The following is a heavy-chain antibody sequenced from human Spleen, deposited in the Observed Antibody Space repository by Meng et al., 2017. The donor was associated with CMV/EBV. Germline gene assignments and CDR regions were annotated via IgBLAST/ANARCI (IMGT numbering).Heavy chain of an antibody. CDR3: ARSMYYYDSSAPPDY. CDR2: IYPRDSDI. Sequence: GESLKISCQASGYRFTTYWIGWVRQMPGKGLEWVGIIYPRDSDIRYSPPFQGQVSISVDKSTSTAYLQWSSLRASDTAMYYCARSMYYYDSSAPPDYWGQGTLVTVSS. V-gene: IGHV5-51*01. CDR1: GYRFTTYW. D-gene: IGHD3-22*01. J-gene: IGHJ4*02.